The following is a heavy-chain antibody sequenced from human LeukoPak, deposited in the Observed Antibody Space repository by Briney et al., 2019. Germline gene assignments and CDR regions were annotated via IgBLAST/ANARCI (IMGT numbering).Heavy chain of an antibody. CDR2: ISGSGGST. V-gene: IGHV3-23*01. J-gene: IGHJ4*02. CDR3: AKGYVWGSYRFPFDY. CDR1: GFTFSSYA. Sequence: PGGSLRLSCAASGFTFSSYAMSWVRQAPGKGLEWVSAISGSGGSTYYADSVKGRFTISRDNSKNTLYLQTNSLRAEDTAVYYCAKGYVWGSYRFPFDYWGQGTLVTVSS. D-gene: IGHD3-16*02.